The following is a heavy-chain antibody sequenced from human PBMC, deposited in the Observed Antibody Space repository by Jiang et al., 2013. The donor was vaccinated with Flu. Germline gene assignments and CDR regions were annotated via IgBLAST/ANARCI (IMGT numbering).Heavy chain of an antibody. V-gene: IGHV3-15*01. D-gene: IGHD1-26*01. J-gene: IGHJ4*02. CDR1: GFTFSNAW. Sequence: VQLLESGGGLVKPGGSLTLSCAASGFTFSNAWMSWVRQAPGKGLEWVGRIKSKSDGGTRDFAAPVKGRFAISRDDSKNTLYLQMISLKTEDTAVYYCGAGVGRTDFDYWGQGILVTVSS. CDR3: GAGVGRTDFDY. CDR2: IKSKSDGGTR.